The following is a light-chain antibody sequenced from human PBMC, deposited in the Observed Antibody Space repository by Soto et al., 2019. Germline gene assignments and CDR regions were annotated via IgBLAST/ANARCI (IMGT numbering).Light chain of an antibody. V-gene: IGKV3-20*01. CDR1: QSVTSSY. CDR2: GAS. CDR3: QQYGSSPPWT. Sequence: EIVLTQSPGTLSLSPGEGATLSCRASQSVTSSYLAWFQQKPGQAPRLLIYGASSRATGIPDRFSGSGSGTDFTLSISSLEPEDFAVYYCQQYGSSPPWTFGQGTKVEIK. J-gene: IGKJ1*01.